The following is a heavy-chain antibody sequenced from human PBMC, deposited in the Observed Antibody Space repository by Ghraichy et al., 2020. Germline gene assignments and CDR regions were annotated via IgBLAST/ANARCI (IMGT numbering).Heavy chain of an antibody. D-gene: IGHD2-21*01. J-gene: IGHJ4*02. CDR2: ISSSGNTT. V-gene: IGHV3-48*03. Sequence: GGSLRLSCAASGFTFSSHEMNWFRQAPGKGVEWVSYISSSGNTTYYTDSVKGRFTISRDNAKNSLYLQMNSLRAEDTAVYYCARGDCGGDCYSYYFDFWGPGTLVTVSS. CDR3: ARGDCGGDCYSYYFDF. CDR1: GFTFSSHE.